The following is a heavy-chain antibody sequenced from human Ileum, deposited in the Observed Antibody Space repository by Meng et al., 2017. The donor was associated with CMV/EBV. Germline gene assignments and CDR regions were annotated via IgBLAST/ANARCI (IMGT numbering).Heavy chain of an antibody. J-gene: IGHJ5*02. CDR3: ARFRIAALGNLFDP. Sequence: QVPLQESGPGLVNPSQTLSPRCTCSGASISSGSYYLSWIRQPPGKGLEWIGYIFFSWNTYYNPSLNNRVIISIDTPRNQFSLKVDSVTAADAAVYYCARFRIAALGNLFDPWGHGTLVTVSS. V-gene: IGHV4-30-4*08. CDR2: IFFSWNT. D-gene: IGHD6-13*01. CDR1: GASISSGSYY.